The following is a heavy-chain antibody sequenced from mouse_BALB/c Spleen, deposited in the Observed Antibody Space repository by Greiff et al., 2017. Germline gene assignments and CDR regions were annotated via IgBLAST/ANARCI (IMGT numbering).Heavy chain of an antibody. CDR3: ARGGYSNSAWFAY. CDR2: INPYNDGT. J-gene: IGHJ3*01. D-gene: IGHD2-5*01. Sequence: VQLQQSGPELVKPGASVKMSCKASGYTFTSYVMHWVKQKPGQGLEWIGYINPYNDGTKYNEKFKGKATLTSDKSSSTAYMELSSLTSEDSAVYYCARGGYSNSAWFAYWGQGTLVTVSA. CDR1: GYTFTSYV. V-gene: IGHV1-14*01.